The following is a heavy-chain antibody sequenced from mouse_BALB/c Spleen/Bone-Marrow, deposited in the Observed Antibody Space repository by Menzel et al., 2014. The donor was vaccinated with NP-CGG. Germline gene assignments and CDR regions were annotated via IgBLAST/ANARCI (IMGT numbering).Heavy chain of an antibody. V-gene: IGHV1-54*01. D-gene: IGHD2-4*01. Sequence: QVQLQQSGAELVRPGTSVKVSCKASGYAFTNYWIEWVKQWPGQGLEWIGVINPGSGGVNYNEKFKGKATLTADKSSSXXXXXLSSLTSYDSAVYFCSREITRYAVDYWGQGTSVTVSS. CDR2: INPGSGGV. CDR1: GYAFTNYW. J-gene: IGHJ4*01. CDR3: SREITRYAVDY.